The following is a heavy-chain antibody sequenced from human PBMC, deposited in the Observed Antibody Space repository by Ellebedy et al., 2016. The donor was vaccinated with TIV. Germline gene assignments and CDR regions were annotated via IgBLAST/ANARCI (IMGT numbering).Heavy chain of an antibody. CDR2: IIPMFGTT. J-gene: IGHJ4*02. V-gene: IGHV1-69*13. CDR3: ARAAPWFGELRYYFDY. CDR1: GGTFSSYA. D-gene: IGHD3-10*01. Sequence: SVKVSXXASGGTFSSYAISWVRQAPGQGLEWLGGIIPMFGTTNYAQNFQGRITISADESTSTAYMELSSLTSEDTAVYYCARAAPWFGELRYYFDYWGQGNLVTVSS.